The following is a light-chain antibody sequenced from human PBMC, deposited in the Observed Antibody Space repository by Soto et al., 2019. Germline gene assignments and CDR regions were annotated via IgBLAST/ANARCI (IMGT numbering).Light chain of an antibody. CDR2: AAS. Sequence: DIQMTQSPSSLSASVGDRVTITCRASQGISNYLAWYQQKPVKVPKLLIYAASTLHSGVPSRFSGSGSGTDFTLTISSLQTEDVATYYCQKYNSAPPTFGQRTRLEIK. CDR1: QGISNY. V-gene: IGKV1-27*01. CDR3: QKYNSAPPT. J-gene: IGKJ5*01.